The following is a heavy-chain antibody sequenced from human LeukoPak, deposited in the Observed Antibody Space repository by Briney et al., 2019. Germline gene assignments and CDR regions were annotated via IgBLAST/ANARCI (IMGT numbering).Heavy chain of an antibody. Sequence: KPSENLSLNCTVSGGSLSSYYWSWIRQPARKGLEWIWRIYTSGSTNYNPSLKRRVTMSVDTSKNQFSLKLSSVTAADTAVYYCARDRGNWNYPLDYWGQGTLVTVSS. CDR2: IYTSGST. CDR3: ARDRGNWNYPLDY. J-gene: IGHJ4*02. V-gene: IGHV4-4*07. D-gene: IGHD1-7*01. CDR1: GGSLSSYY.